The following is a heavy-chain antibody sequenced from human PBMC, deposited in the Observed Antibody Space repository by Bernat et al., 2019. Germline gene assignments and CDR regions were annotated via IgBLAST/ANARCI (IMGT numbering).Heavy chain of an antibody. CDR3: ARGVSVVGSYFQY. CDR1: GFTFNSYA. V-gene: IGHV3-30-3*01. D-gene: IGHD6-19*01. J-gene: IGHJ1*01. Sequence: QVQLVESGGGVVQPGRSLRLSCAVSGFTFNSYAMHWVRQAPGKGLEWVAVISYDGINKYYADSAKGRFTISRDNSKNTLYLQMDSLRAEDTAVYYCARGVSVVGSYFQYWGQGTLVTVSS. CDR2: ISYDGINK.